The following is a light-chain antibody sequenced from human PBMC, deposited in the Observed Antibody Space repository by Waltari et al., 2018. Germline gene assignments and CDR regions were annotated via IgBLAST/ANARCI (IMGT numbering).Light chain of an antibody. CDR2: EAF. Sequence: FMLTQPHSVSESPGKTVTISCTRSSGDIGRNYVQWFQQRPGSAPVTVIYEAFLTPSGVPARFSASIDRSSNSASLTISGLRTDDEADYYCQSYDSKVVFGGGTRLTVL. CDR3: QSYDSKVV. CDR1: SGDIGRNY. J-gene: IGLJ2*01. V-gene: IGLV6-57*04.